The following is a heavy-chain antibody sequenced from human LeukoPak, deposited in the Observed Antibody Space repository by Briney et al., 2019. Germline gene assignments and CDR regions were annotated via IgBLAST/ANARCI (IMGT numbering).Heavy chain of an antibody. CDR3: AKDGSVYGDYEYFQH. D-gene: IGHD4-17*01. J-gene: IGHJ1*01. V-gene: IGHV3-21*01. CDR1: GFTFSSYS. CDR2: ISSSSSYI. Sequence: SGGSLRLSCAASGFTFSSYSMNWVRQAPGKGLEWVSSISSSSSYIYYADSVKGRFTISRDNAKNSLYLQMNSLRAEDTAVYYCAKDGSVYGDYEYFQHWGQGTLVTVSS.